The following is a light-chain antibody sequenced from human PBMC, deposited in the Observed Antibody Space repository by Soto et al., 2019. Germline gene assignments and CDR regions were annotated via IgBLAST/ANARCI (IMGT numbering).Light chain of an antibody. CDR3: QQYGSSPPWT. Sequence: EIVLTQSPGTLSLSPGERATLSCRASQSVSSSYLAWYQRKPGQAPRLLIYGASSRDTGIPDRLSGSGTGKDFTLTTSRLEPEDFAVYYCQQYGSSPPWTCGRGTKVELK. CDR2: GAS. CDR1: QSVSSSY. V-gene: IGKV3-20*01. J-gene: IGKJ1*01.